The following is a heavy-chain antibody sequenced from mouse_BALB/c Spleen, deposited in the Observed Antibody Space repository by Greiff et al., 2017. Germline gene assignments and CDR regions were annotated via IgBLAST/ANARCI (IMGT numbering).Heavy chain of an antibody. Sequence: EVKLVESGPSLVKPSQTLSLTCSVTGDSITSGYWNWIRKFPGNKLEYMGYISYSGSTYYNPSLKSRISITRDTSKNQYYLQLNSVTTEDTATYYCAGVRRRDVYYYAMDYWGQGTSVTVSS. J-gene: IGHJ4*01. D-gene: IGHD2-14*01. CDR2: ISYSGST. CDR3: AGVRRRDVYYYAMDY. V-gene: IGHV3-8*02. CDR1: GDSITSGY.